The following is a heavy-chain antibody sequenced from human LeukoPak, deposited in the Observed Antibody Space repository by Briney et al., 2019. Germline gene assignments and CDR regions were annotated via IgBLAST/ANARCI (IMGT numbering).Heavy chain of an antibody. D-gene: IGHD1-26*01. J-gene: IGHJ6*03. CDR1: GYTFTGYY. CDR3: ARDLGGSYWASYYYMDV. Sequence: ASVKVSCKASGYTFTGYYMHWVRQAPGQGLEWMGWINPNSGGTNYAQKFQGRVTMTRDTSISTAYMELSRLRSDDTAVYYCARDLGGSYWASYYYMDVWGKGTTVTVS. CDR2: INPNSGGT. V-gene: IGHV1-2*02.